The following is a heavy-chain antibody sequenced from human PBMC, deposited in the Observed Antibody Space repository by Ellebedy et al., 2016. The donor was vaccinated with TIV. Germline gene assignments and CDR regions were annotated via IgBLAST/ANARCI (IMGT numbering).Heavy chain of an antibody. CDR3: ARDRPRSWDYYGSGSYFPFDY. CDR2: INHSGST. Sequence: SETLSLTCAVYGGSFSGHYWSWIRQPPGKGLEWIGEINHSGSTKNNPSLKSRVTISVDTSKSQFSLKLRSVTAADSAVYYCARDRPRSWDYYGSGSYFPFDYWGQGTLVTVSS. CDR1: GGSFSGHY. V-gene: IGHV4-34*01. D-gene: IGHD3-10*01. J-gene: IGHJ4*02.